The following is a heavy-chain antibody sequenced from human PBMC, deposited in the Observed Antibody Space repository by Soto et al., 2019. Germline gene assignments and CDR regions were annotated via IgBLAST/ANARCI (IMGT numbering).Heavy chain of an antibody. CDR2: ISHDGSNK. J-gene: IGHJ6*04. CDR3: AKEQVGGSYVLDV. Sequence: GGSLRLSCAASGFTFSSYGMHWVRQAPGKGLEWVAVISHDGSNKYYADSVKGRFTISRDNSKNTLYLQMNSLRAEDTARYYCAKEQVGGSYVLDVWGKGTTVTVSS. CDR1: GFTFSSYG. D-gene: IGHD2-15*01. V-gene: IGHV3-30*18.